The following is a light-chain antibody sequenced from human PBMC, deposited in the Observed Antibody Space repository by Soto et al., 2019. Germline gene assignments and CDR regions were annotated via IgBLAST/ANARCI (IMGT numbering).Light chain of an antibody. CDR2: GAS. CDR3: QQYGSSPIT. CDR1: QSVSSNY. J-gene: IGKJ5*01. Sequence: EIVLTQSPGTLSLSPGERATLSCRASQSVSSNYLAWYQQKPGQAPRPLIYGASSRATGIPDRYSGSGSGTDFSLTISRLEPEDFAVYYCQQYGSSPITFVQGTRLEIK. V-gene: IGKV3-20*01.